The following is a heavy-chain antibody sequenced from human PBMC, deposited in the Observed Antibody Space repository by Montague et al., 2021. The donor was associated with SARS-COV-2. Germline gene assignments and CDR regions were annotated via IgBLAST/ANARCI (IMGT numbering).Heavy chain of an antibody. V-gene: IGHV4-59*01. CDR3: AREGLHNWFDP. Sequence: SETLSFTCTVSNGSINSYYWSWVRQPPGKRLEWIGYIYYRGSTNYNPSLESRVTMSIDTSKNQFSLKLRSVTAADTAVYFCAREGLHNWFDPWGQGTLVIVSS. CDR2: IYYRGST. CDR1: NGSINSYY. J-gene: IGHJ5*02.